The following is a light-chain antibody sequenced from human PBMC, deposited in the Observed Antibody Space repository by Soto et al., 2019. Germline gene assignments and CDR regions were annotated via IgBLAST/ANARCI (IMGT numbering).Light chain of an antibody. CDR2: AAS. J-gene: IGKJ1*01. Sequence: DLQMTQSPSSLSASVGDRVTITCRASQSISSYLNWYQQKPGKAPKLLIYAASSLQSGVPSRFSDSGSGTDFTLTISSLQPEDFATYYCQQSYSTLWTFGQGTKVEIK. CDR1: QSISSY. V-gene: IGKV1-39*01. CDR3: QQSYSTLWT.